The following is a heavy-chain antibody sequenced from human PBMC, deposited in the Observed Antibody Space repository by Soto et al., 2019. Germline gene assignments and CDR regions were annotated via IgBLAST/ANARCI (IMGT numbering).Heavy chain of an antibody. CDR3: ARITMVRGVTPNYYGMDV. CDR1: GGTFSSYA. D-gene: IGHD3-10*01. J-gene: IGHJ6*02. Sequence: SVKVSCKXSGGTFSSYAISWVRQAPGQGLEWMGGIIPIFGTANYAQKFQGRVTITADESTSTAYMELSSLRSEDTAVYYCARITMVRGVTPNYYGMDVWGQGTTVTVSS. V-gene: IGHV1-69*13. CDR2: IIPIFGTA.